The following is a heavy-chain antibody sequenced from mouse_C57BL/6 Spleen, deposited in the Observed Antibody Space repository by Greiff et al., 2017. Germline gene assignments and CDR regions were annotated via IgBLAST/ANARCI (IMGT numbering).Heavy chain of an antibody. V-gene: IGHV3-6*01. J-gene: IGHJ2*01. CDR1: GYSITSGYY. Sequence: VQLQQSGPGLVKPSQSLSLTCSVTGYSITSGYYWNWIRQFPGNKLEWMGYISYDGSNNYNPSLKNRISITRDTSKNQFFLKLNSVTTEDTATYYCARASYYSNLYYFDYWGQGTTLTVSS. D-gene: IGHD2-5*01. CDR2: ISYDGSN. CDR3: ARASYYSNLYYFDY.